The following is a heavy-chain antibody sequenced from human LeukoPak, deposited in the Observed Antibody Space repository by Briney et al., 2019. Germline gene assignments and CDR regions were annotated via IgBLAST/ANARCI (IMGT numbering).Heavy chain of an antibody. CDR1: GFRFYSYA. CDR2: IIGNGGST. Sequence: GGSLRVSFAASGFRFYSYAMSWVRQAPGKGLEWVSGIIGNGGSTHYADSVKGRFTISRDNSKNTLYLQMNSLRAEDTAVYYCAKDRSWSLHYGMDVWGQGTTVTVSS. J-gene: IGHJ6*02. V-gene: IGHV3-23*01. CDR3: AKDRSWSLHYGMDV. D-gene: IGHD6-13*01.